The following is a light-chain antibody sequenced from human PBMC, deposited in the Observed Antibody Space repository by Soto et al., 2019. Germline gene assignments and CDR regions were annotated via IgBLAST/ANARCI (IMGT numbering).Light chain of an antibody. CDR2: GVK. CDR1: GRDIGAYNY. V-gene: IGLV2-14*01. CDR3: SSYKTSYFYV. Sequence: QSALAQPASVSGSPGQSITISCTGSGRDIGAYNYVSWYQQHPGKAPKLIIYGVKNRPSGVSNRFSASKSAFTASLTISGLQDEDQADSYRSSYKTSYFYVFGPGTKVTVL. J-gene: IGLJ1*01.